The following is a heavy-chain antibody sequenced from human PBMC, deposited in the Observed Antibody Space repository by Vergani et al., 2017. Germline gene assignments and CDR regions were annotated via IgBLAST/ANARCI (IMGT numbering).Heavy chain of an antibody. V-gene: IGHV3-9*01. Sequence: EVQLVESGGGLVQPGRSLRLSCAASGFTFDDYAMHWVRQAPGKGLEWVSGISWNSGSLGYADSVKGRFTISRDNAKNSLYLQMNSLRAEDTAVYYCAKGAAGXCSSTSFYGGEHYWYFDLWGRGTLVTVSS. CDR3: AKGAAGXCSSTSFYGGEHYWYFDL. CDR2: ISWNSGSL. CDR1: GFTFDDYA. J-gene: IGHJ2*01. D-gene: IGHD2-2*01.